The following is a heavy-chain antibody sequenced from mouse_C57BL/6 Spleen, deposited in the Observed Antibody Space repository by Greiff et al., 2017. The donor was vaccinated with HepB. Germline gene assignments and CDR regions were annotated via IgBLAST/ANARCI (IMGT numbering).Heavy chain of an antibody. CDR2: IYPSDSET. CDR1: GYTFTSYW. V-gene: IGHV1-61*01. Sequence: QVQLQQPGAELVRPGSSVKLSCKASGYTFTSYWMDWVKQRPGQGLEWIGNIYPSDSETHYNQKFKDKATLTVDKSSSTAYMQLSSLTSEDSAVYYCARRIPYYYGSRGYYAMDYWGQGTSVTVSS. J-gene: IGHJ4*01. CDR3: ARRIPYYYGSRGYYAMDY. D-gene: IGHD1-1*01.